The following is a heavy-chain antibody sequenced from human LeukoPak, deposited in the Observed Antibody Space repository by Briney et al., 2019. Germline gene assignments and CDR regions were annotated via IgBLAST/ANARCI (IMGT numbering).Heavy chain of an antibody. Sequence: ETLSLTCAVYGGSFSGYYWSWVRQAPGKGLEWVSAISGGGGSTYYADSVKGRFTISRDNSKNTLYLQMNSLRAEDTAVYYCAKDLTPSSSSSLDYWGQGTLVTVSS. CDR2: ISGGGGST. D-gene: IGHD6-6*01. J-gene: IGHJ4*02. V-gene: IGHV3-23*01. CDR3: AKDLTPSSSSSLDY. CDR1: GGSFSGYY.